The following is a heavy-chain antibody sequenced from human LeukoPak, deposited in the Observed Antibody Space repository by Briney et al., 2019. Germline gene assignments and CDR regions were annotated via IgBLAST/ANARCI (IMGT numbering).Heavy chain of an antibody. Sequence: GGSLRLSCAASGFTFSSYGMHWVRQAPGKGLEWVAFIRYDGSNKYYADSVKGRLTISRDNSKNTLYLQMNSLRAEDTAVYYCAKGQRLAYSGYDYWGQGTLVTVSS. CDR1: GFTFSSYG. D-gene: IGHD3-22*01. CDR2: IRYDGSNK. J-gene: IGHJ4*02. V-gene: IGHV3-30*02. CDR3: AKGQRLAYSGYDY.